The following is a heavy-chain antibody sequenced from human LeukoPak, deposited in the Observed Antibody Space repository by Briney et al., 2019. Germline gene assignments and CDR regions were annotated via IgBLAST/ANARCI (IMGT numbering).Heavy chain of an antibody. D-gene: IGHD2-21*01. J-gene: IGHJ4*02. CDR3: AKAWGLDCYTY. CDR2: ISAGGGST. CDR1: GFTFSSYA. Sequence: TGGSLRLSCAASGFTFSSYAMSWVRQAPGKGLEWVSSISAGGGSTYYADSVKGRFTISRDNSKNTLYLQVNSLRAEDTAVYFCAKAWGLDCYTYWGQGTLVTVPS. V-gene: IGHV3-23*01.